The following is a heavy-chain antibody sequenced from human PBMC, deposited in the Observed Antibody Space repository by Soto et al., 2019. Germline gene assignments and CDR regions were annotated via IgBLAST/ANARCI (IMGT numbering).Heavy chain of an antibody. V-gene: IGHV4-39*01. CDR1: GGSISSSSYY. CDR3: ARQRGATYYYDSSGYYDY. D-gene: IGHD3-22*01. CDR2: IYYSGST. Sequence: SETLSLTCTVSGGSISSSSYYWGWIRQPPGKGLEWIGSIYYSGSTYYNPSLKSRVTISVDTSKNQFSLKLSSVTAADTAVYYCARQRGATYYYDSSGYYDYWGQGTLVTVSS. J-gene: IGHJ4*02.